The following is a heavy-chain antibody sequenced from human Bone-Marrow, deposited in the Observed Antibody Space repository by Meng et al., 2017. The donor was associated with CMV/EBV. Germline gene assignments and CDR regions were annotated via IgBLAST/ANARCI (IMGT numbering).Heavy chain of an antibody. CDR2: ISSSSSYI. CDR1: GFTFSSYS. CDR3: PIDRTGTDQYQLHSYFDY. J-gene: IGHJ4*02. D-gene: IGHD2-2*01. Sequence: GGSLRLSCAASGFTFSSYSMNWVRQAPGKVLEWVSSISSSSSYIYYADSVKGRFTISRDNAKNSLYLQMHSLRAEDTAVYYCPIDRTGTDQYQLHSYFDYWGQGTLATVSS. V-gene: IGHV3-21*01.